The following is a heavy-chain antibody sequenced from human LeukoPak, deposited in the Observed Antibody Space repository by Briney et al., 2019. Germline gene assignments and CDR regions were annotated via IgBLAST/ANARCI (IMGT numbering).Heavy chain of an antibody. Sequence: ASAKVSCKASGGTFSSYAISWVRQAPGQGLEWMGRIIPILGIANYAQKFQGRVTITADKSTSTAYMELSSLRSEDTAVYYCARDLGYSSSSDGSDYWGQGTLVTVSS. V-gene: IGHV1-69*04. CDR3: ARDLGYSSSSDGSDY. J-gene: IGHJ4*02. D-gene: IGHD6-6*01. CDR2: IIPILGIA. CDR1: GGTFSSYA.